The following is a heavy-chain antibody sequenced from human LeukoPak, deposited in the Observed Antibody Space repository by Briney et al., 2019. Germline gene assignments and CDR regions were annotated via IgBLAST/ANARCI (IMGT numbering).Heavy chain of an antibody. V-gene: IGHV3-30*04. CDR1: GFTFSSYA. CDR2: ISYDGRKK. Sequence: GGSLRLSCAASGFTFSSYALHWVRQAPGKGLEWVAVISYDGRKKYYADSVKGRFTISRDNSKTTLYFQLNSLRPDDTAVYSCARDRGYEAGLDYWGQGTLVTVSS. J-gene: IGHJ4*02. D-gene: IGHD3-10*01. CDR3: ARDRGYEAGLDY.